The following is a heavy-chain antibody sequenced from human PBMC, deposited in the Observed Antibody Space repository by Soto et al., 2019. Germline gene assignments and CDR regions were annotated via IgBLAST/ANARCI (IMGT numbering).Heavy chain of an antibody. CDR3: ARARTGIAVAGTPTDYYYGMDV. CDR1: GGTFSSYA. CDR2: IIPIFGTA. J-gene: IGHJ6*02. D-gene: IGHD6-19*01. Sequence: SVKVSCEASGGTFSSYAISWVRQAAGQGLEWMGGIIPIFGTANYAQKFQGRDTITADESTSTAYTELSRLRSEDTAVYYWARARTGIAVAGTPTDYYYGMDVWGQGTMVTVSS. V-gene: IGHV1-69*13.